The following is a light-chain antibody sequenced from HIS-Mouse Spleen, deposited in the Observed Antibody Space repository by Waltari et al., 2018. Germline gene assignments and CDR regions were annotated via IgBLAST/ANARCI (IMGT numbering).Light chain of an antibody. CDR1: GSDVGGYNY. Sequence: QSALTQPASVSGSPGQSITISCTGTGSDVGGYNYVSWYQQHPGKAPKLMIYEVSNRPSEVSNRFSGSKSGNTASLTISGLQAEDEADYYCSSYTSSSPYVVFGGGTKLTVL. V-gene: IGLV2-14*01. CDR2: EVS. J-gene: IGLJ2*01. CDR3: SSYTSSSPYVV.